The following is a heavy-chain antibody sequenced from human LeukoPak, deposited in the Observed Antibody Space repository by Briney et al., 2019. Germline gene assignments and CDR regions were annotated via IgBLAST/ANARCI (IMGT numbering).Heavy chain of an antibody. V-gene: IGHV4-4*07. Sequence: SETLSLTCTVSGGSISRYYWSWIRQPPGKGLEWIGRIYTSGSTNYNPSLKSRVTMSVDTSKNQFSLKLSSVTAADTAVYYCARDVGIVGATALDYWGQGTLVTVSS. CDR3: ARDVGIVGATALDY. CDR2: IYTSGST. D-gene: IGHD1-26*01. CDR1: GGSISRYY. J-gene: IGHJ4*02.